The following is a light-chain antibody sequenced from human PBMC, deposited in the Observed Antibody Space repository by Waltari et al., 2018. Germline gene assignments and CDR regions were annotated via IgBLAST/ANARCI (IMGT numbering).Light chain of an antibody. CDR3: CSYAGSSTFV. CDR1: SSHVGSYHL. J-gene: IGLJ2*01. CDR2: EVS. Sequence: QSALTQPASVSGSPGQSIPLSCTGTSSHVGSYHLVSWYQQHPGKAPKLMIYEVSQRPSGFSNRFSGSKSGNTASLTISGLQAEDEADYYCCSYAGSSTFVFGGGTKLTVL. V-gene: IGLV2-23*02.